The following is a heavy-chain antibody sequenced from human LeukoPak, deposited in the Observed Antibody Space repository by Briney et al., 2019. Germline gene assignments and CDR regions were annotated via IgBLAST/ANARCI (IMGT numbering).Heavy chain of an antibody. J-gene: IGHJ5*02. CDR1: GYTFTGYY. Sequence: ASVKVSCKASGYTFTGYYMHWVRQAPGQGLEWMGWINPNSGGTNYAQKLQGRVTMTTDTSTSTAYMELRSLRSDDTAVYYCARLLRGRIAAAGTVWFDPWGQGTLVTVSS. CDR3: ARLLRGRIAAAGTVWFDP. V-gene: IGHV1-2*02. D-gene: IGHD6-13*01. CDR2: INPNSGGT.